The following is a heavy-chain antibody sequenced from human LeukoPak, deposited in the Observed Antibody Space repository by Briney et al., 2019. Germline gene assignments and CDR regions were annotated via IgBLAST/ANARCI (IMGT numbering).Heavy chain of an antibody. Sequence: GGSLRLSCAASGFTFSSYSMNWVRQAPGKGLEWVSSISSSSSYIYYADSVKGRFTISRDNSKNTLYLQMNSLRAEDTAVYYCAKDSSSHPRGFDYWGQGTLVTVFS. CDR3: AKDSSSHPRGFDY. CDR1: GFTFSSYS. CDR2: ISSSSSYI. V-gene: IGHV3-21*01. D-gene: IGHD6-13*01. J-gene: IGHJ4*02.